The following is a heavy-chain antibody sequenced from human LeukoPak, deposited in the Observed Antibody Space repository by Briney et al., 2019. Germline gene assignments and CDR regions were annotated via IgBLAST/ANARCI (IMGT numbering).Heavy chain of an antibody. Sequence: GGSLRLSCAASGFTFSDFYMSWIRQAPGKGLEWVSYISVSGTTIYYADSVKGRFTISRDNAKNSLYLQMNSLRGEDTAVYYCATGAYYYDSSGYASWGQGTLVTVSS. J-gene: IGHJ4*02. D-gene: IGHD3-22*01. V-gene: IGHV3-11*04. CDR3: ATGAYYYDSSGYAS. CDR2: ISVSGTTI. CDR1: GFTFSDFY.